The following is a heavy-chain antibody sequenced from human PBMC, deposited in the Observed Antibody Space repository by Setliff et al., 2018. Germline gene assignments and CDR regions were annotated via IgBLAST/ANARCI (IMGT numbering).Heavy chain of an antibody. J-gene: IGHJ3*02. Sequence: ASVKVSCKASGYTFTGDYMHWVRQAPGQGLEWMGWINPISGVTNSAQKFQGRVIMTRDTSISTAYMEVSSLRSEDTAVYYCARDRYYNSWSGTSITAPHDAFDIWGQGTMVTVSS. CDR1: GYTFTGDY. CDR3: ARDRYYNSWSGTSITAPHDAFDI. V-gene: IGHV1-2*02. D-gene: IGHD3-3*01. CDR2: INPISGVT.